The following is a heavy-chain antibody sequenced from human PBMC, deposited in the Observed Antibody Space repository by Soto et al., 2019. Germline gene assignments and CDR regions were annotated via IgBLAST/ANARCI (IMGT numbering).Heavy chain of an antibody. CDR3: ARISSVDPYGYVNGGLDV. Sequence: SETLSLTCSVSCGSIRCYYWSWIRQSPEKGLEWIGYFYHSGNSNYNPSLKSRVTISVDTSKNQLSLSLRSVTAADTAVYFCARISSVDPYGYVNGGLDVWGKGTTVTISS. J-gene: IGHJ6*04. V-gene: IGHV4-59*01. D-gene: IGHD5-18*01. CDR2: FYHSGNS. CDR1: CGSIRCYY.